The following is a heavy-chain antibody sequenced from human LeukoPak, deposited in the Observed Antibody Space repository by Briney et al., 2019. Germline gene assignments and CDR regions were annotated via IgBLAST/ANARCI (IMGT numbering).Heavy chain of an antibody. CDR3: ARVTTVVAHAFDI. V-gene: IGHV3-48*01. CDR1: GFTFTIFG. J-gene: IGHJ3*02. D-gene: IGHD4-23*01. CDR2: IDARSGIT. Sequence: QSGGSLRLSCAASGFTFTIFGLNWVRQAPGKGPEWVSYIDARSGITYYADSVQGRFTISRDNAKESVFLQMNSLRADDTAVYYCARVTTVVAHAFDIWGQGTMVTVSS.